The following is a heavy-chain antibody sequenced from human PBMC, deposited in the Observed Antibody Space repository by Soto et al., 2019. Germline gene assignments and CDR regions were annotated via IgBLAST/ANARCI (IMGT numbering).Heavy chain of an antibody. J-gene: IGHJ4*02. D-gene: IGHD6-13*01. V-gene: IGHV3-23*01. CDR3: AKDSAHLSRTLVGFDY. CDR2: TSGSGGDV. CDR1: GFTFSSYA. Sequence: EVQLLESGGGLVQPGGSLRLSCAASGFTFSSYAMSWVRQAPGKGLEWVSSTSGSGGDVYHAGSVKGRFTISRDNSKNTLYLQMNSLRAEDTAVYYCAKDSAHLSRTLVGFDYWGQGTLVTVSS.